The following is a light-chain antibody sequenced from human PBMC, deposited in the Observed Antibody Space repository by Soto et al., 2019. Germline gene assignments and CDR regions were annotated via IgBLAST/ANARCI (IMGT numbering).Light chain of an antibody. V-gene: IGLV2-14*01. CDR3: DSYTSSSTLV. CDR2: EVS. CDR1: SSDVGAYNY. J-gene: IGLJ2*01. Sequence: QSALTQPASVSGSPGQSITISCTGTSSDVGAYNYVSWYQQHPGKAPNLMIYEVSNRPSGVSNRFSGSKSGNTASLTISGLQAEDEADYYCDSYTSSSTLVFGGGTKVTVL.